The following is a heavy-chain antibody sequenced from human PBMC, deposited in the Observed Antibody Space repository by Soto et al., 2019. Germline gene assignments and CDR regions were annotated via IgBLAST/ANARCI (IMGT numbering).Heavy chain of an antibody. V-gene: IGHV3-43*01. CDR3: AKDRYYGSGSYYHYYYGMDV. Sequence: GGSLRLSCAASGFTFDDYTMHWVRQAPGKGLERVSLISWDGGSTYYADSVKGRFTISRDNSKNSLYLQMNSLRTEDTALYYCAKDRYYGSGSYYHYYYGMDVWGQGTTVTVSS. J-gene: IGHJ6*02. D-gene: IGHD3-10*01. CDR2: ISWDGGST. CDR1: GFTFDDYT.